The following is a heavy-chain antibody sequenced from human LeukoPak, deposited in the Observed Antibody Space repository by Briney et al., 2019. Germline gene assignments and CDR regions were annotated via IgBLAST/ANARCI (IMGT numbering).Heavy chain of an antibody. D-gene: IGHD3-3*01. CDR3: ARDSRITIFGVVIIPFDP. CDR2: ISSSSSYI. CDR1: VFTFSSYA. Sequence: GGSLRLSCAASVFTFSSYAMSWVRQAPGKGLEWVSSISSSSSYIYYADSVKGRFTISRDNAKNSLYLQMNSLRAEDTAVYYCARDSRITIFGVVIIPFDPWGQGTLVTVSS. J-gene: IGHJ5*02. V-gene: IGHV3-21*01.